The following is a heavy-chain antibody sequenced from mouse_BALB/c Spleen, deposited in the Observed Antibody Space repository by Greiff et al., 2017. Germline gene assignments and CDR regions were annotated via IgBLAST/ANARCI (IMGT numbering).Heavy chain of an antibody. Sequence: EVQGVESGGGLVKPGGSLKLSCAASGFTFSSYAMSWVRQSPEKRLEWVAEISSGGSYTYYPDTVTGRFTISRDNAKNTLYLEMSSLRSEDTAMYYCARDYYGNYVGAMDYWGQGTSVTVSS. CDR3: ARDYYGNYVGAMDY. D-gene: IGHD2-1*01. V-gene: IGHV5-9-4*01. CDR2: ISSGGSYT. J-gene: IGHJ4*01. CDR1: GFTFSSYA.